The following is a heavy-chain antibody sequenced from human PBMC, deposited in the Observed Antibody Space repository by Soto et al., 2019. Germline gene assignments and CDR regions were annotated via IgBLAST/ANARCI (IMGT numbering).Heavy chain of an antibody. D-gene: IGHD2-15*01. Sequence: ASVKVSCKASGYTFTVYYMHWVRQAPGQGLEWMGWINPNSGGTNYAQKFQGRVIMTRDTSITTAYMELSRLRSDDTAVYYCARDVVVVVVAATPYYYYYGMDVWGQGTTVTVSS. V-gene: IGHV1-2*02. J-gene: IGHJ6*02. CDR2: INPNSGGT. CDR1: GYTFTVYY. CDR3: ARDVVVVVVAATPYYYYYGMDV.